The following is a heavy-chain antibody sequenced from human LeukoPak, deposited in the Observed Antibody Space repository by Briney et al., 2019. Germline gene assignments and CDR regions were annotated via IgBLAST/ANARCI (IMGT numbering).Heavy chain of an antibody. V-gene: IGHV4-61*08. J-gene: IGHJ5*02. CDR3: ARGSNYVAYRFDP. CDR1: GGSISSGGYY. D-gene: IGHD4-11*01. Sequence: KASETLSLTCTVSGGSISSGGYYWSWIRQPPGKGLEWIGYIYYSGSTNYNPSLKSRVTISVDTSKNQFSLKLSSVTAADTAVYYCARGSNYVAYRFDPWGQGTLVTVSS. CDR2: IYYSGST.